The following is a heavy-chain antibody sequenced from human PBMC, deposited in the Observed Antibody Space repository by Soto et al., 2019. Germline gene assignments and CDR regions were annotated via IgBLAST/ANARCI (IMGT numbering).Heavy chain of an antibody. CDR2: IYHSGST. Sequence: QVQLQESGPGLVKPSGTLSLTCAVSGDSISSSNWWSWVRQPPGKGLEWIGEIYHSGSTNYNPSPKSXGTTSXXKSKNQFSLNLNSVTAADTAVYYCARHSGSYFRDYWGQGTLVTVSS. CDR3: ARHSGSYFRDY. J-gene: IGHJ4*02. CDR1: GDSISSSNW. D-gene: IGHD1-26*01. V-gene: IGHV4-4*02.